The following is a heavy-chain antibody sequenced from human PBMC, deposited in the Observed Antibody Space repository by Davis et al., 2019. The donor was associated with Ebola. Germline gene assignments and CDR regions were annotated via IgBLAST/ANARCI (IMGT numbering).Heavy chain of an antibody. Sequence: PGGSLRLSCVASGVSVSSCAMSWVRQAPGKGPEWVSGIGSDSGTHYADSAKGRFTISRDNSKNTLYLQMNSLGAEDTAVYYCAKEADDFLTGYYNVNYYYHYMDVWGKGTTVTVSS. D-gene: IGHD3-9*01. CDR2: IGSDSGT. CDR1: GVSVSSCA. J-gene: IGHJ6*03. V-gene: IGHV3-23*01. CDR3: AKEADDFLTGYYNVNYYYHYMDV.